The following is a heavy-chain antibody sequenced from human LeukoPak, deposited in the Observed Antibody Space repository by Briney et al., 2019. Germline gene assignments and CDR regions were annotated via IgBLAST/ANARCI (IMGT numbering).Heavy chain of an antibody. D-gene: IGHD3-22*01. CDR3: AKPPDSSGYYPDY. V-gene: IGHV3-33*06. J-gene: IGHJ4*02. CDR2: IWYDGSNK. Sequence: GGSLRLSCAASGFTFSSYGMHWVRQAPGKGLEWVAVIWYDGSNKYYADSVKGRFTISRDNSKNTLYLQMNSLRAEDTAVYYCAKPPDSSGYYPDYWGQGTLVTVSS. CDR1: GFTFSSYG.